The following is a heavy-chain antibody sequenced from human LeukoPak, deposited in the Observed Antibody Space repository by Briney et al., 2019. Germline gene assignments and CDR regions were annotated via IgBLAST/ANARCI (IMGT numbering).Heavy chain of an antibody. Sequence: GSLRLSCAASGFTFSSYEMNWVRQAPGKGLEWVSYISSSGSTIYYADSVKGRFTISRDNAKNSLYLQMNSLRAEDTAVYYCARVSWGSGSYFVYYYYYYMDVWGKGTTVTISS. CDR3: ARVSWGSGSYFVYYYYYYMDV. CDR2: ISSSGSTI. J-gene: IGHJ6*03. V-gene: IGHV3-48*03. CDR1: GFTFSSYE. D-gene: IGHD3-10*01.